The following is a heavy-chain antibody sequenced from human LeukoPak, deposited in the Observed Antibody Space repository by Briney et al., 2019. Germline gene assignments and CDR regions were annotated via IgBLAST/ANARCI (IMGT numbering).Heavy chain of an antibody. J-gene: IGHJ3*02. Sequence: ASVKVSCKASGYTFTNYDINWVRQVAGQGLERMGWMNPNSGNTDYAQKFQDRVTMTRSTSMNTAYMDLSSLRSDDTAVYFCARGGRWLQSRLFDIWGQGTMVTVSS. D-gene: IGHD5-24*01. CDR3: ARGGRWLQSRLFDI. V-gene: IGHV1-8*01. CDR2: MNPNSGNT. CDR1: GYTFTNYD.